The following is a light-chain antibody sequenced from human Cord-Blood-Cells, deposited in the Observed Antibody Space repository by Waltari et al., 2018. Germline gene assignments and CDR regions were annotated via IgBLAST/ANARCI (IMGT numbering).Light chain of an antibody. J-gene: IGLJ2*01. CDR3: SSYAGSNKV. CDR2: EVS. Sequence: QSALTQPPSASGSPGQSVTISCTGTSSDVGGYNYVSWYQQHPGKAPKLMIYEVSKRPSGVPDSVPGSNAGNTASLTVSGLQDEDEAEYYRSSYAGSNKVFGGGTKLTVL. V-gene: IGLV2-8*01. CDR1: SSDVGGYNY.